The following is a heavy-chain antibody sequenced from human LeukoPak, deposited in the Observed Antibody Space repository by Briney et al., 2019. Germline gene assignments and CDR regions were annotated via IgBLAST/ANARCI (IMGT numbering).Heavy chain of an antibody. Sequence: QPGGSLRLSCAASGFTFSMYEMNWVRQAPGKGLEWVSYISGSGSTIYYADSVKGRFTISSNNAKNSLNLQMNSLRAEDTAVYYCARGDAGYYYGMDVWGQGTTVTVSS. J-gene: IGHJ6*02. V-gene: IGHV3-48*03. CDR2: ISGSGSTI. CDR3: ARGDAGYYYGMDV. CDR1: GFTFSMYE. D-gene: IGHD3-16*01.